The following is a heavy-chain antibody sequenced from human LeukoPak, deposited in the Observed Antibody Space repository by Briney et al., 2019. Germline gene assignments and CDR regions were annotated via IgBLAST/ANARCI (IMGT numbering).Heavy chain of an antibody. D-gene: IGHD2-2*01. CDR2: IIPIFGTA. J-gene: IGHJ4*02. V-gene: IGHV1-69*05. CDR1: GGTFSSYA. CDR3: ARSGPNCSSTSCLSG. Sequence: GASVKVSCKASGGTFSSYAISWVRQAPGQGLEWMGGIIPIFGTANYAQKFQGRVTITTDESTSTAYMELSSLRSEDTAVYYCARSGPNCSSTSCLSGWGQGTLVTVSS.